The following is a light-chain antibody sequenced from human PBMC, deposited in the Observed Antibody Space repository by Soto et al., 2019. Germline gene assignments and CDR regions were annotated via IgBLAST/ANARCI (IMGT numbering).Light chain of an antibody. J-gene: IGKJ1*01. CDR2: GAS. Sequence: EIVLTQSPGTLSLSPGERATLSCRASQSVSSSYLAWYQQKPGQAPRLLIYGASSRATGIPDRFSGSGSGTDFTLTISNLEPEDVAVYYCQQYGSSPGTFGQGTKVEIK. V-gene: IGKV3-20*01. CDR3: QQYGSSPGT. CDR1: QSVSSSY.